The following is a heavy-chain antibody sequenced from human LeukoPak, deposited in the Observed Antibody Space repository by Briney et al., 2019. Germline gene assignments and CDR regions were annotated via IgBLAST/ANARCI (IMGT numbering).Heavy chain of an antibody. J-gene: IGHJ4*02. Sequence: GGSLRLSCAASGFTFSSYGMHWVRQAPGKGLEWVAFIRYDGSNKYYADSVKGRFTISRDNSKNTLYLQMNSLRAEDTAVYYCAKDRDILGAVYYFDYWGQGTLVTVSS. V-gene: IGHV3-30*02. CDR3: AKDRDILGAVYYFDY. CDR2: IRYDGSNK. CDR1: GFTFSSYG. D-gene: IGHD1-26*01.